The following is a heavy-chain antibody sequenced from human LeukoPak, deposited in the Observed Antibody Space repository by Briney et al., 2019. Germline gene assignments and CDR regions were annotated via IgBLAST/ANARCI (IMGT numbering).Heavy chain of an antibody. D-gene: IGHD2-21*01. V-gene: IGHV1-69*05. CDR2: IIPIFGTI. CDR3: AGDERAAAASAYSGPFDS. CDR1: GGTFNSYA. J-gene: IGHJ4*02. Sequence: SVKVSCKASGGTFNSYAFSWVRQAPGQGLEFMGRIIPIFGTINYAPKFQGRITITTDQSTRSVYMELRSLKSEDTAVYYCAGDERAAAASAYSGPFDSWGQGTLVTVSA.